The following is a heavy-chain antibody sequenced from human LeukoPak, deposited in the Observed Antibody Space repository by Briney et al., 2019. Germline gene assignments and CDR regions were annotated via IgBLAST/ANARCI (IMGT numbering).Heavy chain of an antibody. CDR3: ARGPYGSGSYYYYGMDV. J-gene: IGHJ6*02. CDR1: GGSISSYY. CDR2: IYYSGST. V-gene: IGHV4-59*01. D-gene: IGHD3-10*01. Sequence: SETLSLTCTVSGGSISSYYWSWIRQPPGKGLEWIGYIYYSGSTNYNPSLKSRVTISVDTSKNQFSLKLSSVTAADTAVYYCARGPYGSGSYYYYGMDVWGQGTTVTVSS.